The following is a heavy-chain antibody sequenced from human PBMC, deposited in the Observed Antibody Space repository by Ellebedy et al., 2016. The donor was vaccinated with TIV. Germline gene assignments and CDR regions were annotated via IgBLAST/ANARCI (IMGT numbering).Heavy chain of an antibody. Sequence: GESPKISCAASGFTFSCCSMSWVRQAPGKGLEWVSVISNSGDTTYADSVKGRFTISRDNSKNTLYLQMNSLRAEDTAVYYCTKRGVGWAAFDIWGPGTMVTVSS. J-gene: IGHJ3*02. CDR2: ISNSGDTT. D-gene: IGHD6-19*01. V-gene: IGHV3-23*01. CDR1: GFTFSCCS. CDR3: TKRGVGWAAFDI.